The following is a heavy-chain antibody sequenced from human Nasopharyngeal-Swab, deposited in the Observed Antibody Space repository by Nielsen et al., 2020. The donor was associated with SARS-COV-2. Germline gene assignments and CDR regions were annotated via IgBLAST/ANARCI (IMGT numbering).Heavy chain of an antibody. Sequence: SETLSLTCAVYGGSFSGYYWSWIRQPPGKGLEWIGEINHSGSTNYNPSLKSRVTISVDTSKNQFSLKLSSVTAAGTAVYYCARGFHYYDSSANDAFDIWGQGTMVTVSS. D-gene: IGHD3-22*01. CDR1: GGSFSGYY. CDR2: INHSGST. V-gene: IGHV4-34*01. J-gene: IGHJ3*02. CDR3: ARGFHYYDSSANDAFDI.